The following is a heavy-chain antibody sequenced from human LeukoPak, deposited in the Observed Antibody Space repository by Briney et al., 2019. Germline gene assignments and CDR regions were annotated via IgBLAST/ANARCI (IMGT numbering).Heavy chain of an antibody. CDR1: GGSISDYY. CDR2: IYHSGST. Sequence: SETLSLTCTVSGGSISDYYWSWIRQPPGKGLEWIGYIYHSGSTYYNPSLKSRVTTSVDRSKNQFSLKLSSVTAADTAVYYCARGAYTVTTLDYWGQGTLVTVSS. CDR3: ARGAYTVTTLDY. V-gene: IGHV4-30-2*01. D-gene: IGHD4-17*01. J-gene: IGHJ4*02.